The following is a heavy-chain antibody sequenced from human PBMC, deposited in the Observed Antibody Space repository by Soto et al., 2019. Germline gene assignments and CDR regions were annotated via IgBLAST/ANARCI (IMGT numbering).Heavy chain of an antibody. J-gene: IGHJ4*02. Sequence: QVQLVQSGAEVKKPGASVKVSCKASGYTFSNYGISWVRQAPGHGLEWMGWISGYNGNTNYAQKLQGRVTMTTDTSTSTASLELRSLRSDDTAVYYCARDSSGRSKGFDYWGQGTLVXVSS. CDR3: ARDSSGRSKGFDY. V-gene: IGHV1-18*01. CDR1: GYTFSNYG. D-gene: IGHD6-19*01. CDR2: ISGYNGNT.